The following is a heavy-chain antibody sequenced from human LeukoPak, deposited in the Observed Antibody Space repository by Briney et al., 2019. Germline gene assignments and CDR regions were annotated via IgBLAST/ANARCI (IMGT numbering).Heavy chain of an antibody. Sequence: ASVKVSCKASGYTFTGYYMHWVRQAPGQGLEWMGWINPNSGGTNYAQKFQGRVTMTRDTSISTAYMELSRLRSDDTAVYYCARYEAVAGNYYYYGMDVWGQGTTVTVSS. CDR2: INPNSGGT. D-gene: IGHD6-19*01. V-gene: IGHV1-2*02. CDR1: GYTFTGYY. J-gene: IGHJ6*02. CDR3: ARYEAVAGNYYYYGMDV.